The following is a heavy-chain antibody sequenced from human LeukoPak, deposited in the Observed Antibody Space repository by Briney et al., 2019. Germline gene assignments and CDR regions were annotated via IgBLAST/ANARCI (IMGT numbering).Heavy chain of an antibody. Sequence: ASVKVSCKASGGTFSSYAISWVRQAPGQGLEWMGGIIPIFGTANYAQKFQGGVTITADESTSTAYMELSSLRSEDTAVYYCVRERATMVRGNWFDPWGQGTLVTVSS. D-gene: IGHD3-10*01. CDR3: VRERATMVRGNWFDP. J-gene: IGHJ5*02. V-gene: IGHV1-69*13. CDR1: GGTFSSYA. CDR2: IIPIFGTA.